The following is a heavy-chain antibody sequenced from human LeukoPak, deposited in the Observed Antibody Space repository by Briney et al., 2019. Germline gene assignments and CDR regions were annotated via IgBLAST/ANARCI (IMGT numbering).Heavy chain of an antibody. J-gene: IGHJ4*02. CDR2: ISGSGGST. D-gene: IGHD3-10*01. V-gene: IGHV3-23*01. CDR3: ASMGSRVYYFDY. Sequence: PGGSLRLSCAASGFTFSSYAMSWVRQAPGKGLEWVSAISGSGGSTYYADSVKGRFTISRDNSKNTLYLQMNSLRAEDTAVYYCASMGSRVYYFDYWGQGTLVTVSS. CDR1: GFTFSSYA.